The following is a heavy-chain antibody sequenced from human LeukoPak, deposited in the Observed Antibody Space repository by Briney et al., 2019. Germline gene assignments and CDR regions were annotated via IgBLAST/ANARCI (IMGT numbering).Heavy chain of an antibody. CDR1: GFTFSSYS. J-gene: IGHJ4*02. CDR2: ISSSSSYI. D-gene: IGHD5-12*01. Sequence: GGSLRLSCAASGFTFSSYSMTWVRQAPGEGLEWVSSISSSSSYIYYADSVKGRFTISRDNAKNSLYLQMNSLRAEDTAVYYCAREGDGYNFPIDYWGQGTLVTVSS. V-gene: IGHV3-21*01. CDR3: AREGDGYNFPIDY.